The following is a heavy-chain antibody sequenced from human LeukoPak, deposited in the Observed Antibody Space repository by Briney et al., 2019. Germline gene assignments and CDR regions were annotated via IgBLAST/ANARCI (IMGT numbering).Heavy chain of an antibody. D-gene: IGHD1-26*01. Sequence: PSETLSLTCTVSGGSISSYYWSWIRQPPGKGLEWIGYIYYSGSTNYNPSLKSRVTISVDTSKNQFSLKLSSVTAEDTAVYYCASSSSGQGFTFDYWGQGTLVTVSS. CDR2: IYYSGST. CDR1: GGSISSYY. V-gene: IGHV4-59*08. J-gene: IGHJ4*02. CDR3: ASSSSGQGFTFDY.